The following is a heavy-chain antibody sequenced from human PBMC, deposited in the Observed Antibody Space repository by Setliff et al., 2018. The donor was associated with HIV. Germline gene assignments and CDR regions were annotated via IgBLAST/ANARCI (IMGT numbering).Heavy chain of an antibody. Sequence: GESLKISCAGSGFTFRSHWMNWVRQVPGKGLVWVSRINSDGSFTNYADSVKGRFTISRDNAKNTLVLQMNSLRVEDSALYYCARDRAGYRSSSGLDSWGQGTLVTVSS. CDR1: GFTFRSHW. J-gene: IGHJ4*02. CDR3: ARDRAGYRSSSGLDS. V-gene: IGHV3-74*01. D-gene: IGHD6-6*01. CDR2: INSDGSFT.